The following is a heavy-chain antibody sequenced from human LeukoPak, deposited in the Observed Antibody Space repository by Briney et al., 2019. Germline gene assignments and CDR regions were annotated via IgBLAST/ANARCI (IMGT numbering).Heavy chain of an antibody. J-gene: IGHJ4*02. CDR3: ARDLSERSANSGYERGGDY. D-gene: IGHD5-12*01. Sequence: SVKVSCKASGGTFSSYAISWVRQAPGQGLEWMGRIIPILGIANYAQKSQGRVTITADKSTSTAYMELSSLRSEDTAVYYCARDLSERSANSGYERGGDYWGQGTLATVSS. CDR2: IIPILGIA. CDR1: GGTFSSYA. V-gene: IGHV1-69*04.